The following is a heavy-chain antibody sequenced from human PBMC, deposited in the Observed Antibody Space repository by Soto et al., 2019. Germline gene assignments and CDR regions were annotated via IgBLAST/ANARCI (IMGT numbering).Heavy chain of an antibody. CDR2: ISGSGGST. CDR1: GFTFSSYA. D-gene: IGHD3-16*02. CDR3: ARDIEEEGPSNWFDP. J-gene: IGHJ5*02. V-gene: IGHV3-23*01. Sequence: TGGSLRLSCAASGFTFSSYAMSWVRQAPGKGLEWVSAISGSGGSTYYADSVKGRFTIPRDNSKNTLYLQMNSLRAEDTAVYYCARDIEEEGPSNWFDPWGQGTLVTVSS.